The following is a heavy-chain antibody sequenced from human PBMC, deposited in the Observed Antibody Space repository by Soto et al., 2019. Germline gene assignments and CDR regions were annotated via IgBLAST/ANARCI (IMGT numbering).Heavy chain of an antibody. CDR2: IYFSGST. Sequence: QLQLQESGPGLVKPSETLSLTCTVSGGSITSSSYYWGWIRQPPGMGLEWIGSIYFSGSTSYNPSLKSRITISVDTSKNHFSLQLSSETAADTAVYYCARLQRTEGTTEPYFDYWGQGTLVTVSS. D-gene: IGHD1-7*01. CDR1: GGSITSSSYY. V-gene: IGHV4-39*02. J-gene: IGHJ4*02. CDR3: ARLQRTEGTTEPYFDY.